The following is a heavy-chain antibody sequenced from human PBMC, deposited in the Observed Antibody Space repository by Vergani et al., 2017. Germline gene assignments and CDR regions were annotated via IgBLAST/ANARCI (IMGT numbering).Heavy chain of an antibody. V-gene: IGHV4-31*03. CDR3: ARGDYGDYKVGNWFDP. CDR2: IYYSGRP. CDR1: GGSISSGGYY. D-gene: IGHD4-17*01. J-gene: IGHJ5*02. Sequence: QVKLQESGPGLVKPSQTLSLTCNVSGGSISSGGYYWSWIRQPPGKGLGWIGYIYYSGRPSSNPSLKSRVTISIDTSKNQSSLKLSFVTAADTAVYYCARGDYGDYKVGNWFDPWGQGTLVTVSS.